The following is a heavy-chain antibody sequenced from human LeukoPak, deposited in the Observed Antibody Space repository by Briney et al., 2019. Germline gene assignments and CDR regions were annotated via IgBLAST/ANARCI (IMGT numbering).Heavy chain of an antibody. CDR1: GFTFNTYS. CDR3: LRGDRRDY. V-gene: IGHV3-21*06. J-gene: IGHJ4*02. Sequence: GGSLRLSCEASGFTFNTYSMNWARQAPGKGLEWVSSIDSSGGYMFYADSVKSRFIISRDNAKDSLYLQMNSLRVEDTAVYYCLRGDRRDYWGQGTLVTVSS. CDR2: IDSSGGYM.